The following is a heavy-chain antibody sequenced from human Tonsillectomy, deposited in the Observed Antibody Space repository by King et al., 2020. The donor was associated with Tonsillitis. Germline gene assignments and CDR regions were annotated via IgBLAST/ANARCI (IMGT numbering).Heavy chain of an antibody. V-gene: IGHV3-30*18. J-gene: IGHJ4*02. Sequence: QVQLVESGGGVVQPGRSLRLSCAASGFTFSTYGMHWVRQAPGKGLEWVAVISYDGSNEYYADSVKGRFTISRDNSKNTLYLQMNSLRTEDTAVYYCAKSMARVVITESLDYWGQGTLVPVSS. CDR3: AKSMARVVITESLDY. D-gene: IGHD3-22*01. CDR2: ISYDGSNE. CDR1: GFTFSTYG.